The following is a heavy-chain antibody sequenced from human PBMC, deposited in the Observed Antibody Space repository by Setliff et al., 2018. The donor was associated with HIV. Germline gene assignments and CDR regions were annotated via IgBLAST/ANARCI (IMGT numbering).Heavy chain of an antibody. J-gene: IGHJ6*03. Sequence: SETLSLTCTVSGGSFSTYYWSWIRQPAGEGLEYIGRVHSTGTTIYNPSLKSRVTMSVDTSKNQFSLKLSSVTAADTAVYYCARDKGDSSGLTYFYMDVWGKGTTVTVSS. V-gene: IGHV4-4*07. CDR3: ARDKGDSSGLTYFYMDV. CDR1: GGSFSTYY. CDR2: VHSTGTT. D-gene: IGHD3-22*01.